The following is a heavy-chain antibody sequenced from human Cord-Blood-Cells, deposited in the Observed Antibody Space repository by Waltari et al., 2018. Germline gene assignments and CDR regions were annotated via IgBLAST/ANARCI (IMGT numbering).Heavy chain of an antibody. CDR1: GFTFSSYA. J-gene: IGHJ2*01. CDR3: ARDLPGMVSFDL. CDR2: ISSSGSTI. Sequence: EVQLVESGGGLVQPGGSLRLSCAAPGFTFSSYAMNWVRQAPGKGLEWVSYISSSGSTIYYADSVKGRFTISRDNAKNSLYLQMNSLRAEDTAVYYCARDLPGMVSFDLWGRGTLVTVSS. V-gene: IGHV3-48*03. D-gene: IGHD2-21*01.